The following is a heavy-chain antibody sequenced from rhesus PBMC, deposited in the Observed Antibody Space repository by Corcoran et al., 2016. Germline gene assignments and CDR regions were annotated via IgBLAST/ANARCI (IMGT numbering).Heavy chain of an antibody. Sequence: QVQLQESGPGLVKPSETLSLTCAVSGYSISSGYYWGWIRQPPGKGLEWIGFCGGRKGITYYNPSLKSEVTISKATSENQFSRKLSSVTAADTAVYYCARHSGLAAVDVWGRGVLVTVSS. CDR3: ARHSGLAAVDV. CDR1: GYSISSGYY. CDR2: CGGRKGIT. J-gene: IGHJ5-2*02. D-gene: IGHD6-31*01. V-gene: IGHV4-99*01.